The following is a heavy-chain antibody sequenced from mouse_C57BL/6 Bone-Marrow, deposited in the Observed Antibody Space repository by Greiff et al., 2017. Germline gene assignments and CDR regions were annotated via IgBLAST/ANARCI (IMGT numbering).Heavy chain of an antibody. Sequence: QVTLNVSGPGILQPSQTLSLTCSFSGFSLSTFGMGVGWIRQPSGKGLEWLAHIWWDEDKYYNPALKSRLTHSKDTSKNQVFLKSANVDTADTATYYCARIGGAYSKGAMDYWGQGTSVTGSS. CDR2: IWWDEDK. J-gene: IGHJ4*01. CDR1: GFSLSTFGMG. D-gene: IGHD2-5*01. CDR3: ARIGGAYSKGAMDY. V-gene: IGHV8-8*01.